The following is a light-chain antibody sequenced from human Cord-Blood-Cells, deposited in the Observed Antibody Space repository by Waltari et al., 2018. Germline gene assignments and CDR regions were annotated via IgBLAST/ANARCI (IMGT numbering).Light chain of an antibody. CDR2: LNSDGSH. CDR1: SGHSSYA. CDR3: QTWGTGIRV. V-gene: IGLV4-69*01. Sequence: QLVLTQSPSASASLRASVTLTCTLSSGHSSYAIAWHQQQPEKGPRYLMKLNSDGSHSKGDGIPDRFSGSSSGAERYLTISGLQSEDEADYYCQTWGTGIRVFGGGTKLTVL. J-gene: IGLJ2*01.